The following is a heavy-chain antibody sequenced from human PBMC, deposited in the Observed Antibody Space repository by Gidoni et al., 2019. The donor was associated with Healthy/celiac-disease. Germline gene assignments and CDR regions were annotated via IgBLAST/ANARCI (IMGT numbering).Heavy chain of an antibody. CDR1: GFTLSSHG. CDR2: IWYDGSNK. CDR3: AREGGSGTPGERWFDP. D-gene: IGHD3-10*01. V-gene: IGHV3-33*01. Sequence: QVKPVEFGGGVVQPGGSLRLSWSASGFTLSSHGMHWVRQAPGKGLEWVAVIWYDGSNKYYADSVKGRFTISRDNSKNTLYLQMNSLRAEDTAVYYCAREGGSGTPGERWFDPWGQGTLVTVSS. J-gene: IGHJ5*02.